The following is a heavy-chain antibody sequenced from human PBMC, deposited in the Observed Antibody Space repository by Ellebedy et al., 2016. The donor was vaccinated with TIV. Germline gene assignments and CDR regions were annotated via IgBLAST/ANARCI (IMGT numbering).Heavy chain of an antibody. Sequence: PGGSLRLSCAASRFTFSSYDFTLVRQAPGQGLEWVSTISGSGDSASYADSVKGRFTISRDNSEDTLYLQMNSLRVDDTAVYYCAKDLDSGGHGGYWGQGTLVTVSS. D-gene: IGHD1-26*01. V-gene: IGHV3-23*01. CDR2: ISGSGDSA. J-gene: IGHJ4*02. CDR3: AKDLDSGGHGGY. CDR1: RFTFSSYD.